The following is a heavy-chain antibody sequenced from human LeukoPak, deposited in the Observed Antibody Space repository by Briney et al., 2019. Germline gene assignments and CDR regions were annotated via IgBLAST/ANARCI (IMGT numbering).Heavy chain of an antibody. CDR1: GLTVSSNY. CDR2: IDSGGST. J-gene: IGHJ6*02. Sequence: GGSLRLSCAASGLTVSSNYMSWVRQAPGKGLEWVSVIDSGGSTYYADSVKGRFTISRDNSMNTLYLQMNSLRAEDTAVYYCAREDARRARYPGPYYYYGMDVWGQGTTVTVSS. CDR3: AREDARRARYPGPYYYYGMDV. D-gene: IGHD1-1*01. V-gene: IGHV3-66*01.